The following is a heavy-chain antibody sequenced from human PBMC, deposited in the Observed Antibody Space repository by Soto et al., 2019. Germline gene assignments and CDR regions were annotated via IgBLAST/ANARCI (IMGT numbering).Heavy chain of an antibody. J-gene: IGHJ5*02. CDR2: INPNSGGT. Sequence: ASVKVSCKASGYTFTGYYMHWVRQAPGQGLEWMGWINPNSGGTNYAQKFQGWVTMTRDTSISTAYMELSRLRSDDTAVYYCARALRGCSSTSCNATKFDPLGQGTLVTGSS. CDR1: GYTFTGYY. CDR3: ARALRGCSSTSCNATKFDP. D-gene: IGHD2-2*01. V-gene: IGHV1-2*04.